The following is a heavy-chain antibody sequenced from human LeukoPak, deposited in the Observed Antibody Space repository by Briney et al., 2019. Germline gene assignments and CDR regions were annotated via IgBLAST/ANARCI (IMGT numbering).Heavy chain of an antibody. Sequence: SETLSLTCTVSGGSISSGSYYWSWIRQPAGKGLEWIGRICTSGSTNYNPSLKSRVTISVDTSKNQFSLKLSSVTAADTAVYYCARGRRFWSGYLGEFNYWGQGTLVTVSS. CDR2: ICTSGST. J-gene: IGHJ4*02. CDR1: GGSISSGSYY. CDR3: ARGRRFWSGYLGEFNY. V-gene: IGHV4-61*02. D-gene: IGHD3-3*01.